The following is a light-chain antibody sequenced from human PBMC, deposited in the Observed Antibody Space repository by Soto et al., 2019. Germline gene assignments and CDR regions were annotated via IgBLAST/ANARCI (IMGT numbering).Light chain of an antibody. CDR3: SSFAGSNNVL. J-gene: IGLJ7*01. Sequence: HSALTQPPSASGSPGQSVTISCTGTNSDVGGYDFVSWYQQHPDKAPKLMIYEVNKRPSGVPDRFSGSKSGNTASLTVSGLQAEDEASYYCSSFAGSNNVLFGGGTQLTVL. V-gene: IGLV2-8*01. CDR2: EVN. CDR1: NSDVGGYDF.